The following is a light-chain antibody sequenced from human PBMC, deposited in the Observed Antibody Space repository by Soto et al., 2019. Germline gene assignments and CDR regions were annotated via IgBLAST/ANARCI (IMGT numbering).Light chain of an antibody. CDR3: SSCTTSNTVV. J-gene: IGLJ2*01. V-gene: IGLV2-14*01. CDR1: TSDVGSYKY. CDR2: DVS. Sequence: QSALTQPASVSGSPGQSITISCIGTTSDVGSYKYVSWYQQYPGKAPKLMIYDVSNRPPWVSDRFSGSKSGNTASLTISGLQAEDEADYYCSSCTTSNTVVFGGGTKVTAL.